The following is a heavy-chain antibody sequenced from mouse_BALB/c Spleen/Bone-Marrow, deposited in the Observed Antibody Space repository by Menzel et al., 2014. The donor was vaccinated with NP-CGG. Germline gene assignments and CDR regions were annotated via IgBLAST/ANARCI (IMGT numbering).Heavy chain of an antibody. Sequence: EVKLVESGGGLVQPGGSLKLSCAASGFTFSNYGMSWVRQTPDKRLELVATINSDGGSTYYPDSVKGRFTIYRDTGKNTLYLQMSSLKSEETAMYYCVRGNYGNYVDYFDFWGQGTTLTVSS. V-gene: IGHV5-6-3*01. D-gene: IGHD2-1*01. CDR2: INSDGGST. CDR3: VRGNYGNYVDYFDF. CDR1: GFTFSNYG. J-gene: IGHJ2*01.